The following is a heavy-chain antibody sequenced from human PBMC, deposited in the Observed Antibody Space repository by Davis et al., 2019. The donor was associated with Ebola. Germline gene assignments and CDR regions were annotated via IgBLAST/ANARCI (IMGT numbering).Heavy chain of an antibody. D-gene: IGHD3-16*01. CDR1: GYTFTSYG. V-gene: IGHV1-18*04. CDR3: ARDGLFQSDGGGMDV. CDR2: ISAYNGDT. Sequence: ASVKVSCKTFGYTFTSYGISWVRQAPGQGLEWMGWISAYNGDTNYAQNLQGRVTMTTDKYTSTAYMELRSLRSDDTAVYYCARDGLFQSDGGGMDVWGQGTTVTVSS. J-gene: IGHJ6*02.